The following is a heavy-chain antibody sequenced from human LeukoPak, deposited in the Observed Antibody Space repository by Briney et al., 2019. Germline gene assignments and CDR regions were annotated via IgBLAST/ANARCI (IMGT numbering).Heavy chain of an antibody. Sequence: GGSLRLSSAASGFAFSTYYIAWVRQAPGRGLEWVANIKENGNEKNYADSVKGRFTISRDNAKNSVHLQMNILRAEDTAVYYCARDRTYFYDSSVPLYDAYGIWGHGTMVTVSS. D-gene: IGHD3-22*01. CDR1: GFAFSTYY. V-gene: IGHV3-7*05. J-gene: IGHJ3*02. CDR3: ARDRTYFYDSSVPLYDAYGI. CDR2: IKENGNEK.